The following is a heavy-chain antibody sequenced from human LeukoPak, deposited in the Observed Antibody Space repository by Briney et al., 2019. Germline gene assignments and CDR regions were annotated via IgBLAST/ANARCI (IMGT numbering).Heavy chain of an antibody. J-gene: IGHJ5*02. D-gene: IGHD4-17*01. Sequence: GASVKVSCKASGAPFTSYAISWVRQAPGQGLEWMGRVIPIFGIANYEQKFQGRVTITADKSTSTAYMELSSLRSEDTAVYYCARDPVTTRCDPWGQGTLVSVSS. V-gene: IGHV1-69*04. CDR3: ARDPVTTRCDP. CDR2: VIPIFGIA. CDR1: GAPFTSYA.